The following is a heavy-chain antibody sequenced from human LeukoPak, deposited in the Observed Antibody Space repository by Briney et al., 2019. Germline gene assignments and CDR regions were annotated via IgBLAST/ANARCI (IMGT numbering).Heavy chain of an antibody. CDR2: INSDGSST. J-gene: IGHJ3*02. Sequence: PGGSLRLSCAASGFTFSSYWMHWVRQAPGKGLVWVSRINSDGSSTSYADSVKGRFTISRDNAKDTLHLQMNSLRAEDTAVYYCARVYDETDEAHYFVAAGIDAFDIWGQGTMVTVSS. V-gene: IGHV3-74*01. CDR3: ARVYDETDEAHYFVAAGIDAFDI. CDR1: GFTFSSYW. D-gene: IGHD6-13*01.